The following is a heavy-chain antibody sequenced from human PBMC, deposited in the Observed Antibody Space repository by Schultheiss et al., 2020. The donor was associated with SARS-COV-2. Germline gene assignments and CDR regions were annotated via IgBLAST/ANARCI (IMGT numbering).Heavy chain of an antibody. CDR3: ARGGITVAGGNDY. Sequence: GGSLRLSCAASGFTFSDHYMDWVRQAPGKGEWVGRTRNKGNSYTTEYAASVKGRFSISRDDSKNSLYLQMNSLKTEDTAVYYCARGGITVAGGNDYWGQGTLVTVSS. J-gene: IGHJ4*02. CDR1: GFTFSDHY. D-gene: IGHD6-19*01. V-gene: IGHV3-72*01. CDR2: TRNKGNSYTT.